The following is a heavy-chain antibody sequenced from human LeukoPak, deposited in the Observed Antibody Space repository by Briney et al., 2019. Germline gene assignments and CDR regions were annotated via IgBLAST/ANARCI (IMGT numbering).Heavy chain of an antibody. CDR2: IAGAGAIV. D-gene: IGHD3-16*02. Sequence: GGSCRPSAASPVSPFSNYAMSWAGQAPGKGLDWGSIIAGAGAIVYYVGSESGRFAISRDNSNSSLYLQMNSLRAEDTAVYYSAKGRMAELSLLDCCDQGSLVTV. J-gene: IGHJ4*02. CDR3: AKGRMAELSLLDC. V-gene: IGHV3-23*01. CDR1: VSPFSNYA.